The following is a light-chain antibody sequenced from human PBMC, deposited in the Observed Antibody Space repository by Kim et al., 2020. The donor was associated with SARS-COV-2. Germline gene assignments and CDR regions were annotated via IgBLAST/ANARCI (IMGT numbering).Light chain of an antibody. CDR1: QSIDSN. CDR2: AAS. CDR3: QQSYSTPFT. V-gene: IGKV1-39*01. Sequence: SASVGDRVTITCRASQSIDSNLNWYQQKPGKPPKLLIHAASSLQSGVPLTFSGSASGTEYTLSISSLQPEYFATYYCQQSYSTPFTFGQGTKLEI. J-gene: IGKJ2*01.